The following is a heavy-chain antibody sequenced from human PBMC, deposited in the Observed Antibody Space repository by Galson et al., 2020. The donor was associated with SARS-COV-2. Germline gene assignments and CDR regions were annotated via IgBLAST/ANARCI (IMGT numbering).Heavy chain of an antibody. D-gene: IGHD6-19*01. CDR2: ISASGGST. Sequence: GGSLRLSCAASGFPFNDFAMSWVRQRPGKGLEWVSSISASGGSTCYADSMKGHFTISRDNSKNTLYLHVNSLRAEDTAVYFCATWVAGRGGGRYFDLWGRGTLVTVSS. V-gene: IGHV3-23*01. CDR3: ATWVAGRGGGRYFDL. J-gene: IGHJ2*01. CDR1: GFPFNDFA.